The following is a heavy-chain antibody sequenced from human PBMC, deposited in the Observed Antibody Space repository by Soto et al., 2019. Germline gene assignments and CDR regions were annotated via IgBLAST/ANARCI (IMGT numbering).Heavy chain of an antibody. CDR3: ATDQYSGLSSSYPRWFDP. J-gene: IGHJ5*02. D-gene: IGHD6-13*01. CDR2: FDPEDGET. V-gene: IGHV1-24*01. Sequence: ASVKVSCKVSVYTLTELSMHWVRQAPGKGLEWMGGFDPEDGETIYAQKFQGRVTMTEDTSTDTAYMELSSLRSEDTAVYYCATDQYSGLSSSYPRWFDPWGQGTLVTVSS. CDR1: VYTLTELS.